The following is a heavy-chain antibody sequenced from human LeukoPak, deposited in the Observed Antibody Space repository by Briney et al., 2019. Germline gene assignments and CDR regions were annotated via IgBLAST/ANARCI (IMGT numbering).Heavy chain of an antibody. CDR1: GVRFSNYA. CDR2: ISASGSNT. V-gene: IGHV3-23*01. D-gene: IGHD2-2*01. Sequence: GGSLRLSCAVSGVRFSNYAMTWVRQAPGKGLEWVSTISASGSNTYYADSVKGRFTVSRDNSKNTLYLQMNSLRAEDTAVYYCAKVGCSVSCHCDYWGQGTLVTVSS. J-gene: IGHJ4*02. CDR3: AKVGCSVSCHCDY.